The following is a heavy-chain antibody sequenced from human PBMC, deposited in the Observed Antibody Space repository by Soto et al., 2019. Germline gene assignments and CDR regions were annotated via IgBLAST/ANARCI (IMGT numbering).Heavy chain of an antibody. CDR2: ISYDGSNK. J-gene: IGHJ6*02. V-gene: IGHV3-30*18. CDR1: GFTFSSYG. D-gene: IGHD2-15*01. CDR3: ANDLNLGSKDV. Sequence: GGSLRLSCAASGFTFSSYGMHWVRQAPGKGLEWVAVISYDGSNKYYADSVKGRFTISRDKAKNSLHLQMNSLRDEDTAVYYCANDLNLGSKDVWGQGTTVTVS.